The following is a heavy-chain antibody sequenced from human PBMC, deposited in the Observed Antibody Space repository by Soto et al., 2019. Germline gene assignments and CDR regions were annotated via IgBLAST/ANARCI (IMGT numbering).Heavy chain of an antibody. CDR1: GGSISSGDYY. Sequence: PSETLSLTCTVSGGSISSGDYYWSWIRQPPGKGLEWIGYIYYSGSTYYNPSLKSRVTISVDTSKNQFSLKLSSVTAADTAVYYCARLTRYLGGFDCWGQGTLVTVSS. CDR3: ARLTRYLGGFDC. V-gene: IGHV4-30-4*01. D-gene: IGHD3-16*01. CDR2: IYYSGST. J-gene: IGHJ4*02.